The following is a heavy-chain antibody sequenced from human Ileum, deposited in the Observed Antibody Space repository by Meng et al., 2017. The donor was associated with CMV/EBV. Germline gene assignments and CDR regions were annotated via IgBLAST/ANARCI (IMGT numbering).Heavy chain of an antibody. CDR2: IIPILGIA. CDR3: ARERGDCSSTSCYKDGADY. V-gene: IGHV1-69*04. Sequence: SVKVSCKASGGTFSSYTISWVRQAPGQGLEWMGRIIPILGIANYEQKFQGRVTITADKSTSTAYMELSSLRSEDTAVYYCARERGDCSSTSCYKDGADYWGQGTLVTVSS. D-gene: IGHD2-2*02. J-gene: IGHJ4*02. CDR1: GGTFSSYT.